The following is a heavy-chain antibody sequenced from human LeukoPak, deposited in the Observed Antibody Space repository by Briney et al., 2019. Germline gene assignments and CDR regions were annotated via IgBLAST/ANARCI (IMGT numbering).Heavy chain of an antibody. CDR2: ISYDGSYK. D-gene: IGHD3-22*01. Sequence: GRSLRLSCAASGFTFSSYAMHWVRQAPDKGLEWVAVISYDGSYKYYADSVKGRVSISRDNSKNTLYLQMNSLRAEDTAVYYCASNMYYYDTSGEYLPSYWGQGTLVTVS. J-gene: IGHJ4*02. CDR3: ASNMYYYDTSGEYLPSY. V-gene: IGHV3-30*04. CDR1: GFTFSSYA.